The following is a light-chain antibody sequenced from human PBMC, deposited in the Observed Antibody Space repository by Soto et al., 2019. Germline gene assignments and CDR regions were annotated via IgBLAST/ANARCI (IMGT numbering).Light chain of an antibody. CDR1: SSNIGADYD. Sequence: QSVLTQPPSVSGAPGQRVTISCTGTSSNIGADYDVHWYQQLPGSAPKLLIYGNNNRPSGVPDRISGSKSGTSASLAITGLQAEDEADYYCQSYDRSLSGYVFGTGTKVTVL. CDR3: QSYDRSLSGYV. V-gene: IGLV1-40*01. CDR2: GNN. J-gene: IGLJ1*01.